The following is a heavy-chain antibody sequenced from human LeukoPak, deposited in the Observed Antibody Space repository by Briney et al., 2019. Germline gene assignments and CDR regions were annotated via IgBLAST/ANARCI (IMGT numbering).Heavy chain of an antibody. D-gene: IGHD7-27*01. CDR2: IYSSGST. J-gene: IGHJ4*02. Sequence: PSETLSLTCSVSGGSISNYFWTWVRQPPGKGLEWIGYIYSSGSTYYNPSLKSRVTISVDTSKNPFSLKLSTVTAADTAVYYCARRPTGDPKFDYWGQGTLVNVSS. CDR1: GGSISNYF. CDR3: ARRPTGDPKFDY. V-gene: IGHV4-59*08.